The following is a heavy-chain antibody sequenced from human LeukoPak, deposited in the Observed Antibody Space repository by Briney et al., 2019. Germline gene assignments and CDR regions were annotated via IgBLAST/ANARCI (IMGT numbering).Heavy chain of an antibody. CDR2: TNHSGST. Sequence: SETLSLTCAVYGGSFSGYYWSWIRQPPGKGLEWIGETNHSGSTNYNPSLKSRVTISVDTSKNQFSLKLSSVTAADTAVYYCARKGRTVTTPPDYWGQGTLVTVSS. D-gene: IGHD4-17*01. CDR3: ARKGRTVTTPPDY. V-gene: IGHV4-34*01. CDR1: GGSFSGYY. J-gene: IGHJ4*02.